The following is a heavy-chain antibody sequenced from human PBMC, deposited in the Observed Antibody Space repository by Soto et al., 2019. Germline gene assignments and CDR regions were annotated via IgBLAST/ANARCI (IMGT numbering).Heavy chain of an antibody. CDR3: ARFRCSGGSCSNYYYYGMDV. V-gene: IGHV3-11*06. J-gene: IGHJ6*02. CDR1: GFTFSDYY. CDR2: ISSSSSYT. Sequence: ESGGGLVKPGGSLRLSCAASGFTFSDYYMSWIRQAPGKGLEWVSYISSSSSYTNYADSVKGRFTISRDNAKNSLYLQMNSLRAEDTAVYYCARFRCSGGSCSNYYYYGMDVWGQGTTVTVSS. D-gene: IGHD2-15*01.